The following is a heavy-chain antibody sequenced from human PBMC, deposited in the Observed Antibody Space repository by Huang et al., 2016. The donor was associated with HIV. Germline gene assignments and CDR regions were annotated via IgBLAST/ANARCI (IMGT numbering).Heavy chain of an antibody. D-gene: IGHD5-18*01. Sequence: EEQLVQSGAEVKKPGESLKISCEGSGYSFAKYWIGWGGQMPGKGLEGMGIILPDDSDTRYSPSFQGQVSISADKSISTAYLQWSSLKASDTAMYYCARLDTARNYYYYGLDVWGQGTSVIVSS. CDR2: ILPDDSDT. CDR1: GYSFAKYW. V-gene: IGHV5-51*01. J-gene: IGHJ6*02. CDR3: ARLDTARNYYYYGLDV.